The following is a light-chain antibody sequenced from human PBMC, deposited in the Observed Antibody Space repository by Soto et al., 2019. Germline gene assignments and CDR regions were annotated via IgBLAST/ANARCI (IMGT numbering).Light chain of an antibody. CDR2: KAS. CDR3: QQYNSYPWT. J-gene: IGKJ1*01. Sequence: DIQMTQSPSTLSPSVGDRVAITCRASQSISRWLAWSQQKPGKAPKLLIYKASSLESGVPSRFSGSGSGTEFTLTISSLQPDDFATYYCQQYNSYPWTFGQGTKVDIK. V-gene: IGKV1-5*03. CDR1: QSISRW.